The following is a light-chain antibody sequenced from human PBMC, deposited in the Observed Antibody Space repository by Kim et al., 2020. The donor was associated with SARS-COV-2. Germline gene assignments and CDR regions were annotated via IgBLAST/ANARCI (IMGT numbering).Light chain of an antibody. CDR3: QQYNSYSRLT. CDR2: KAS. J-gene: IGKJ4*01. V-gene: IGKV1-5*03. Sequence: DIQMTQSPSTLSASLGDRVTITCRASQSISSWLAWYQQKPGKAPKLLIYKASSLESGVPSRFSGSGSGTEFTLTISSLQPDDFATYYCQQYNSYSRLTFGGGTKVDIK. CDR1: QSISSW.